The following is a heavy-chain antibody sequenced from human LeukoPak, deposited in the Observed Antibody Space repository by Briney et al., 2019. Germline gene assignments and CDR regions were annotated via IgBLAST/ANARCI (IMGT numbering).Heavy chain of an antibody. CDR3: TRDLRIVGAIGTAY. CDR1: GFTFGDYA. CDR2: IRSKAYGGTT. V-gene: IGHV3-49*04. D-gene: IGHD1-26*01. Sequence: GGSLRLSCTASGFTFGDYAMSWVRQAPGKGLEWVGFIRSKAYGGTTEYAASVKGRFTISRDDSKSIAYLQMNSLKTEDTAVYYCTRDLRIVGAIGTAYWGQGTLVTVSS. J-gene: IGHJ4*02.